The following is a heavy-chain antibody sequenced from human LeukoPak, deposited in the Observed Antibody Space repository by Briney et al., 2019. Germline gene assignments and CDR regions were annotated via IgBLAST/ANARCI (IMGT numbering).Heavy chain of an antibody. V-gene: IGHV3-23*01. Sequence: GGSLRLSCAASGFTFSSYAMSWVRQAPGKGLEWVSVISGSGGTTFYTDSVKGRFTISRDNSKNTLYLQMNSLRAEDTAVYYCARGPSGYHNTGGQGTLVTVSS. CDR1: GFTFSSYA. CDR3: ARGPSGYHNT. CDR2: ISGSGGTT. D-gene: IGHD5-12*01. J-gene: IGHJ4*02.